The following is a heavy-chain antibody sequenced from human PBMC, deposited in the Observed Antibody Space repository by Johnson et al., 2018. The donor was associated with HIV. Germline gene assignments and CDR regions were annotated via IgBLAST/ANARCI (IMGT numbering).Heavy chain of an antibody. J-gene: IGHJ3*02. Sequence: QEQLVESGGGVVQPGRSLSLSCAASGFTFSSYAIHWVRQAPGKGLEWVAVISYDGSNKYYADSVKGRFTISRDNSKNTLYLQMNSLRAEDTAVYYCAKEALRGGEYDAFDIWGQGTMVTVSS. V-gene: IGHV3-30-3*01. CDR3: AKEALRGGEYDAFDI. D-gene: IGHD2-15*01. CDR2: ISYDGSNK. CDR1: GFTFSSYA.